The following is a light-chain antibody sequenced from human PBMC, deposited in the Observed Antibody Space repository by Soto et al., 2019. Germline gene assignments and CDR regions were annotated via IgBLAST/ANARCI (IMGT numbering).Light chain of an antibody. CDR3: QQYHGWPWT. CDR2: GVS. J-gene: IGKJ1*01. V-gene: IGKV3-15*01. CDR1: QSVSSN. Sequence: EIVMTQSPATLSVSPGERATLSCRAIQSVSSNLAWYQQKLGQAPRLLIYGVSMRAAGIPGRFSGSGSGREFTLSISSLQSEDFAFYYCQQYHGWPWTFGQGTKVDIK.